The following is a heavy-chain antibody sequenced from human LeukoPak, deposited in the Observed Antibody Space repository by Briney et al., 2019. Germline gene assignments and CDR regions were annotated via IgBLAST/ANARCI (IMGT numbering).Heavy chain of an antibody. Sequence: HPGGSLRLSCAASGFTFSSFAMNWVRQAPGKGLEWVSAISGSGGSTYYADSVKGRFTISRDNSKNTLYLQMNSLRAEDTAVYYCAKDSRVLVRYYFDYWGQGTLVTVSS. V-gene: IGHV3-23*01. CDR3: AKDSRVLVRYYFDY. CDR1: GFTFSSFA. D-gene: IGHD2-21*01. J-gene: IGHJ4*02. CDR2: ISGSGGST.